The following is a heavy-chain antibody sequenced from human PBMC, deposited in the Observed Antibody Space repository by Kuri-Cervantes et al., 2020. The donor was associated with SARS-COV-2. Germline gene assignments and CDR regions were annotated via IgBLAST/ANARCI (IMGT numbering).Heavy chain of an antibody. CDR3: ARAPGGAAAGYWYFDL. J-gene: IGHJ2*01. CDR1: GFTFSSYA. CDR2: ISYDGSNK. V-gene: IGHV3-30*07. D-gene: IGHD6-13*01. Sequence: GGSLRLSCAASGFTFSSYAMHWVRQAPGKGLEWVAVISYDGSNKYYADSVKGRFTISRDNAKNTLYLQMNSLRAEDTAVYYCARAPGGAAAGYWYFDLWGRGTLVTVSS.